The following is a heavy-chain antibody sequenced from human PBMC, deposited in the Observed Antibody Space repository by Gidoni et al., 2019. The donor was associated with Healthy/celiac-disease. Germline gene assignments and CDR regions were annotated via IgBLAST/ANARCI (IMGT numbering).Heavy chain of an antibody. V-gene: IGHV3-33*01. D-gene: IGHD6-13*01. CDR1: GFTFSSYG. CDR3: ARDLSYGGIAAAGY. J-gene: IGHJ4*02. CDR2: IWYDGSNK. Sequence: QVQLVESGGGVVQPGRSLRLSCAASGFTFSSYGMHWVRQAPGKGLEWVAVIWYDGSNKYYADSVKGRFTISRDNSKNTLYLQMNSLRAEDTAVYYCARDLSYGGIAAAGYWGQGTLVTVSS.